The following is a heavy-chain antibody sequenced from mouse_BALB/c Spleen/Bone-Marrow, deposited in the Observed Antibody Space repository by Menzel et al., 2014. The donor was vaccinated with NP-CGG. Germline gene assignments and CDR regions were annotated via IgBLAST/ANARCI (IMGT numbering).Heavy chain of an antibody. J-gene: IGHJ2*01. CDR3: TRGGTTAFDY. Sequence: LKESGSELVRPGASVKLSCKASGYTFTSYWMHWVKQGHGQGLEWIGNIYPGSGSTNYDEKFKSKGTLTVDTSSSTAYMHLSSLTSEDSAVYYCTRGGTTAFDYWGQGTTLTVSS. CDR2: IYPGSGST. D-gene: IGHD1-2*01. V-gene: IGHV1S22*01. CDR1: GYTFTSYW.